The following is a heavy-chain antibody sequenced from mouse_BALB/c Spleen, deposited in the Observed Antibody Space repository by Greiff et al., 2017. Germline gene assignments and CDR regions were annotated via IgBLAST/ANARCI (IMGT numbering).Heavy chain of an antibody. V-gene: IGHV5-6*01. D-gene: IGHD2-3*01. CDR1: GFTFSSYG. J-gene: IGHJ4*01. Sequence: EVQRVESGGDLVKPGGSLKLSCAASGFTFSSYGMSWVRQTPDKRLEWVATISSGGSYTYYPDSVKGRFTISRDNAKNTLYLQMSSLKSEDTAMYYCARLDGYYRDAMDYWGQGTSVTVSS. CDR2: ISSGGSYT. CDR3: ARLDGYYRDAMDY.